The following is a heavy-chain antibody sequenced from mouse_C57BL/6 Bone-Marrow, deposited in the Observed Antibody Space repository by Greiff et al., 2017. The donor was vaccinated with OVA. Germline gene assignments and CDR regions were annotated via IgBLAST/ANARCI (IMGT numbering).Heavy chain of an antibody. D-gene: IGHD1-1*01. CDR3: AKDSDYYGSRDYAMDY. Sequence: QVQLQQSGPGLVQPSQSLSITCTVSGFSLTSYGVHWVRQSPGKGLEWLGVIWRGGSTDYNAAFMSRLSITKDNSKSQVFFKMNSLQADDTAIYYCAKDSDYYGSRDYAMDYWGQGTSVTVSS. CDR1: GFSLTSYG. V-gene: IGHV2-5*01. J-gene: IGHJ4*01. CDR2: IWRGGST.